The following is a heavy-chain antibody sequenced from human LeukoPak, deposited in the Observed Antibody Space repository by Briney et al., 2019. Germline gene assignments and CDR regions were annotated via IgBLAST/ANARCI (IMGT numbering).Heavy chain of an antibody. V-gene: IGHV3-11*01. Sequence: GGSLRLSCAASGFTVSSNYMSWIRQAPGKGLEWVSYISHSGNTIREADSVKGRFTISRDNAQNSLFLQMKSLRAEDTAVYYCARYRVITNDYFDSWGQGTLVTVSS. J-gene: IGHJ4*02. D-gene: IGHD3-16*01. CDR1: GFTVSSNY. CDR3: ARYRVITNDYFDS. CDR2: ISHSGNTI.